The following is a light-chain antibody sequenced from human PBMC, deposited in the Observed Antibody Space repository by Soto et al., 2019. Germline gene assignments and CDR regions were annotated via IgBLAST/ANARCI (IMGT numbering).Light chain of an antibody. Sequence: QSVLTQPASVSGSPGQSITISCTGTSSDVGGYNYVSWYQQHPGKAPKLMIYEVSNRPSGVSNRFSGSKSGNTASLTISGLQDEDEADYYCSSYTSSSTHVVLGGGTKVTVL. CDR1: SSDVGGYNY. J-gene: IGLJ2*01. CDR3: SSYTSSSTHVV. V-gene: IGLV2-14*01. CDR2: EVS.